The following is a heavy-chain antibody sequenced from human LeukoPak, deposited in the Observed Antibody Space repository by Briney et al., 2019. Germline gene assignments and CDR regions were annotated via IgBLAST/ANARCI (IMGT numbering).Heavy chain of an antibody. CDR1: GFTFGDYA. J-gene: IGHJ3*02. V-gene: IGHV3-49*04. CDR3: TRETVSTDAFDI. CDR2: IRSKAYGGTT. Sequence: PGGSLRLSCTASGFTFGDYAMSWVRQAPGKGLEWVGFIRSKAYGGTTEYAASAKGRFTISRDDSKSIAYLQMNSLKTEDTAVYYCTRETVSTDAFDIWGQGTMVTVSS. D-gene: IGHD5/OR15-5a*01.